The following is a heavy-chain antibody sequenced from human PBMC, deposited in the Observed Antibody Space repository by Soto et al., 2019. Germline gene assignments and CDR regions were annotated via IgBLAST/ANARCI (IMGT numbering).Heavy chain of an antibody. CDR2: INHSGST. Sequence: SETLSLTCAVYGGSFSGYYWSWIRQPPGKGLEWIGEINHSGSTNYNPSLKSRVTISVDTSKNQFSLKLSSVTAADTAVYYCAISSGFLLPFDYWGQGTLVTVSS. CDR3: AISSGFLLPFDY. J-gene: IGHJ4*02. CDR1: GGSFSGYY. D-gene: IGHD3-22*01. V-gene: IGHV4-34*01.